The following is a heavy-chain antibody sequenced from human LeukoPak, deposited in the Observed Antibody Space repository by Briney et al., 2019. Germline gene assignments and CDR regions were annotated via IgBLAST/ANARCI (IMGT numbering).Heavy chain of an antibody. CDR2: INPNSGVT. J-gene: IGHJ4*02. D-gene: IGHD4-23*01. CDR1: GYTFTDYY. Sequence: ASVKVSCKTSGYTFTDYYIHWVRQAPGQGLEWMGWINPNSGVTNYAQMFQGRVTMTRDTSITTLYMDLSRLRSDDTAIYYCAREWALLRWPHQYYFDYWGQGTLVTVSS. V-gene: IGHV1-2*02. CDR3: AREWALLRWPHQYYFDY.